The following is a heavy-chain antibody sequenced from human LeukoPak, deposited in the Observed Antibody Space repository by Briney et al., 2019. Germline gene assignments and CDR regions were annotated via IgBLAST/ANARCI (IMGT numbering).Heavy chain of an antibody. Sequence: GRSLRLSCAASGFTFSSYGMHWVRQAPGKGLEWVAVIWYDGSNKYYADSVKGRFTISRDNSKNTLYLQMSSLRAEDTAVYYCARDPGGSLRYFDWSYYFDYWGQGTLVTVSS. D-gene: IGHD3-9*01. J-gene: IGHJ4*02. CDR2: IWYDGSNK. CDR3: ARDPGGSLRYFDWSYYFDY. CDR1: GFTFSSYG. V-gene: IGHV3-33*01.